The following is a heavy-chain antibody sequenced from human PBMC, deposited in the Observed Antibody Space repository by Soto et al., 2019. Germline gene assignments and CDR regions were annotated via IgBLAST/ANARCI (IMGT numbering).Heavy chain of an antibody. J-gene: IGHJ4*02. CDR2: IWYDGSNK. CDR1: GFTFSNYG. Sequence: LRLYCAASGFTFSNYGMHWVRQAPGKGLEWVAVIWYDGSNKYYADSVKGRFTISRDNSKNTLYVQMNSLRAEDTAVYYCARDPSHGSGSYLDYWGQGTLVTVSS. CDR3: ARDPSHGSGSYLDY. V-gene: IGHV3-33*01. D-gene: IGHD3-10*01.